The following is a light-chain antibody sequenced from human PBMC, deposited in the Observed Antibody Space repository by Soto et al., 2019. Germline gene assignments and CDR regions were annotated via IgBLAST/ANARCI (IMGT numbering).Light chain of an antibody. V-gene: IGKV3-15*01. CDR2: GAS. J-gene: IGKJ1*01. CDR3: QQHNNRGT. CDR1: QSVSSN. Sequence: EIVMTQSPATLSVSPGERATLSCRASQSVSSNLAWYQQKPGQAPRLLIYGASTRATGIPARFSGSGSGTEFPLTLSSLQSEDFAAYYCQQHNNRGTLGQGTMVEI.